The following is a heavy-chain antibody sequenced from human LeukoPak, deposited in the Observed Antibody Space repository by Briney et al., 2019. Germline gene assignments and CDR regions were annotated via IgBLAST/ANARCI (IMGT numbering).Heavy chain of an antibody. D-gene: IGHD6-13*01. V-gene: IGHV3-21*01. Sequence: GGSLRLSCAASGFTFKRYHMSWVRQAPGKGLDWVSRIDGGGTNTYYADSVKGRFTISRDNAKNSLYLQMNSLRAEDTAVYYCARVGAAAGTRGFFDYWGQGTLVTVSS. CDR1: GFTFKRYH. CDR2: IDGGGTNT. J-gene: IGHJ4*02. CDR3: ARVGAAAGTRGFFDY.